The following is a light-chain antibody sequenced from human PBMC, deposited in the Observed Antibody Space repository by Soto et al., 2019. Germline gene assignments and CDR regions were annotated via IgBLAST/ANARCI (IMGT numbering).Light chain of an antibody. V-gene: IGKV3-11*01. CDR1: QSVRSD. Sequence: EIVLTQSPATLSLSPGERATRSCRTSQSVRSDLVWYQQKPGQAPRLLIYDASIRATGIRARFSGSGSGTDFTLTISSLEPEDFAVYYCQHRAIWPISFGGGTKVEIK. J-gene: IGKJ4*01. CDR2: DAS. CDR3: QHRAIWPIS.